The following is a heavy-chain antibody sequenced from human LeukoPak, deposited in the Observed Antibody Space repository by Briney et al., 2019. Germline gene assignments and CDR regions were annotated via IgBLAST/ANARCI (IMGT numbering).Heavy chain of an antibody. Sequence: PSETLSLTCAVYGGSFSGYYWSWIRQPPGKGLEWIGEINHSGSTNYNPSLKSRVTISVDTSKNQFSLKLSPVTAADTAVYYCARGPMIVVVIRLDNWFDPWGQGTLVTVSS. V-gene: IGHV4-34*01. CDR3: ARGPMIVVVIRLDNWFDP. CDR1: GGSFSGYY. J-gene: IGHJ5*02. CDR2: INHSGST. D-gene: IGHD3-22*01.